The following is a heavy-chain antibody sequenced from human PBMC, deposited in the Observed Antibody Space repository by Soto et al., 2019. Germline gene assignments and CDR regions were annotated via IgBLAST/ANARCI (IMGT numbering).Heavy chain of an antibody. J-gene: IGHJ6*02. CDR3: ARGLGQRWLQLLSYYYYGMDV. CDR1: GGTFSSYA. D-gene: IGHD5-12*01. CDR2: IIPIFGTA. Sequence: QVQLVQSGAEVKKPGSSVKVSCKASGGTFSSYAISWVRQAPGQGLEWMGGIIPIFGTANYAQKFQGRVTIPADESTSTAYMELSSLRSEDTAVYYCARGLGQRWLQLLSYYYYGMDVWGQGTTVTVSS. V-gene: IGHV1-69*12.